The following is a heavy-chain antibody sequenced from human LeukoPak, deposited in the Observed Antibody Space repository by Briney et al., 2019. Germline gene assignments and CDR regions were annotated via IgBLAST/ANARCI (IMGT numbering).Heavy chain of an antibody. CDR3: ARAPYSSSSEFDP. Sequence: GGSLRLSCAASGFTFSSYAMNWVRQAPGKGLEWVSSISSSNTYIYYADSVKGRFAISRDNAKNSLYLQMNSLRAEDTAVYYCARAPYSSSSEFDPWGQGTLVTVSS. V-gene: IGHV3-21*01. CDR2: ISSSNTYI. CDR1: GFTFSSYA. D-gene: IGHD6-6*01. J-gene: IGHJ5*02.